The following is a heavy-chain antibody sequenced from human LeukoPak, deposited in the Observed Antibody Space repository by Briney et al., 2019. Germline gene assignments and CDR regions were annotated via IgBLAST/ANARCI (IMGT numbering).Heavy chain of an antibody. V-gene: IGHV4-39*01. CDR2: IYYGGSS. D-gene: IGHD3-9*01. J-gene: IGHJ6*03. Sequence: SETLSLTCTVSGDSIGSSSYFWDWIRQPPGKGLEWIGSIYYGGSSYYNPSLKSRVTISVDTSKNQFSLKLSSVTAADTAVYYCARGPRYFDWLTPHYYYYFMDVWGKGTTVTISS. CDR3: ARGPRYFDWLTPHYYYYFMDV. CDR1: GDSIGSSSYF.